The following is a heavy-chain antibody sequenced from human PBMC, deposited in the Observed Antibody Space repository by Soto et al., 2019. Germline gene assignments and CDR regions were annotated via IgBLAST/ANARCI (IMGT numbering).Heavy chain of an antibody. CDR3: VQSRCGGDCLQSYSSHSYYGLDV. CDR2: IYWDDDK. Sequence: QITLKESGPTLVKPTQTLTLTCTFSGLSLSTIGEGVGWIRQPPGKALEWLALIYWDDDKRYSPSLKSRLTITKETSKNQVVLTMTNMDPVVTATYYCVQSRCGGDCLQSYSSHSYYGLDVWGQGTTVTVSS. V-gene: IGHV2-5*02. D-gene: IGHD2-21*02. J-gene: IGHJ6*02. CDR1: GLSLSTIGEG.